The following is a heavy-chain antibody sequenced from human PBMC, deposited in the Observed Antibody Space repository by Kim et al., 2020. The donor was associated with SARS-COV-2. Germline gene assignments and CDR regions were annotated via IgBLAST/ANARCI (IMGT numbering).Heavy chain of an antibody. J-gene: IGHJ4*02. CDR1: GFTVSSNY. V-gene: IGHV3-66*01. CDR2: IYSGGST. Sequence: GGSLRLSCAASGFTVSSNYMSWVRQAPGKGLEWVSVIYSGGSTYYADSVKGRFTISRDNSKNTLYLQMNSLRAEDTAVYYCARDLTYYDFWSGYQYYFDYWGQGTLVTVSS. D-gene: IGHD3-3*01. CDR3: ARDLTYYDFWSGYQYYFDY.